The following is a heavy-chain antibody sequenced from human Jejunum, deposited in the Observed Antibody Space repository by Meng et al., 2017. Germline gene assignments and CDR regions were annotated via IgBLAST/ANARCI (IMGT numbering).Heavy chain of an antibody. D-gene: IGHD3-22*01. V-gene: IGHV3-48*03. Sequence: GESLKISCTPSGFTFGNYAMTWFRQAPGKGLEWVSYISSSGSTIHYADSVKGRFTISRDNAKNSLYLQINSLRAEDTAIYYCARDDYHDSSGLGYWGQGTLVTVSS. CDR2: ISSSGSTI. J-gene: IGHJ4*02. CDR1: GFTFGNYA. CDR3: ARDDYHDSSGLGY.